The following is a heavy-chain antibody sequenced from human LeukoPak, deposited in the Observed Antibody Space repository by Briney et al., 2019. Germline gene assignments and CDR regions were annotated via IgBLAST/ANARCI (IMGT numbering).Heavy chain of an antibody. CDR2: IIPNLGTT. D-gene: IGHD2-21*01. V-gene: IGHV1-69*04. CDR1: GGTSNSHA. J-gene: IGHJ4*02. Sequence: SVKVSCKASGGTSNSHAISWVRQAPGQGLEWMGRIIPNLGTTNRAQNFQDRVTLTADKSTNTSYIELTSMTSDDTAVYYCATTNDRGGDQWGDFFDFWGQGTLVTVSS. CDR3: ATTNDRGGDQWGDFFDF.